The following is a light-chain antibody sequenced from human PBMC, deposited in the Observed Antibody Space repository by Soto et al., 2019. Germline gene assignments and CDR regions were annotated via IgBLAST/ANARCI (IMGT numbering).Light chain of an antibody. V-gene: IGKV1-5*01. J-gene: IGKJ1*01. CDR1: QSIGYW. CDR2: AAS. CDR3: QQYYSYPRT. Sequence: DIQMTQSPSRLSASVGDRVTITCRASQSIGYWLAWYQQKPGKAPKLLIYAASTLQSGVPSRFSGSGSGTDFTLTISCLQSEDFATYYCQQYYSYPRTFGQGTKVDIK.